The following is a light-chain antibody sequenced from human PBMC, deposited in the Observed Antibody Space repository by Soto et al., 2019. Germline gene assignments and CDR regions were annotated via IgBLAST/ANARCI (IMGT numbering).Light chain of an antibody. CDR2: EVS. V-gene: IGLV2-14*01. CDR3: SSYTITSAYWV. Sequence: QSVLTQPASVSGSPGQSITISCTGTSSDVGGYSYVSWYQQHPGKTPKLMIYEVSDRPSGVSNRFSGSKSGNTASLTISGLQAEDEANYYCSSYTITSAYWVFGGGTKLTVL. CDR1: SSDVGGYSY. J-gene: IGLJ3*02.